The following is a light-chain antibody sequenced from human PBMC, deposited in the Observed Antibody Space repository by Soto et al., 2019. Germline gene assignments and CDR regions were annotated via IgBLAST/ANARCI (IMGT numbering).Light chain of an antibody. Sequence: QSVLMQPPSVSAAPGQKLTISCSASSSNIGGNSVSWYQQLPGIAPKLLISDDNKRPSGIPDRFSGSKSGTSATLGITGFQTGDEADYYCGSWDSSLSAYVFGTGTKVTVL. J-gene: IGLJ1*01. CDR2: DDN. V-gene: IGLV1-51*01. CDR3: GSWDSSLSAYV. CDR1: SSNIGGNS.